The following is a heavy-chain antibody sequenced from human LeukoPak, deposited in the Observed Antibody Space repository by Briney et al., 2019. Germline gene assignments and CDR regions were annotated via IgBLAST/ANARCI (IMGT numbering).Heavy chain of an antibody. CDR1: GFTFSSYG. CDR3: AKDLHY. CDR2: ISYDGSNK. Sequence: GRSLRLSCAASGFTFSSYGMHWVRQAPGKGLEWVAVISYDGSNKYYADSVKGRFTISRDNSKNTLYLQMNSLRAEDTAVYYCAKDLHYWGQGTLATVSS. V-gene: IGHV3-30*18. J-gene: IGHJ4*02.